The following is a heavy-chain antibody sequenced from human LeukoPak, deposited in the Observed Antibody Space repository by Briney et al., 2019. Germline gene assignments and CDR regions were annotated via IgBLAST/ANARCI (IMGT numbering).Heavy chain of an antibody. CDR2: ISCDGSNK. CDR3: GRDHSGGGLDI. CDR1: GFTFSSYA. J-gene: IGHJ3*02. V-gene: IGHV3-30-3*01. D-gene: IGHD1-26*01. Sequence: GGSLRLSCAASGFTFSSYAMHWVRQAPGKGLEWVAVISCDGSNKHYADSVKGRFTISRDNSKNTLYLQMNSLRDEDTSLFYCGRDHSGGGLDIWGQGTMVTVSS.